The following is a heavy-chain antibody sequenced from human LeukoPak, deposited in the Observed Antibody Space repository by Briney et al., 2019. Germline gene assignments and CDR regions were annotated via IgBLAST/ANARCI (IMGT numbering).Heavy chain of an antibody. CDR3: ARARKQWLVRIRDWYFDL. CDR2: IGTAGDT. V-gene: IGHV3-13*01. CDR1: GFTFSSYD. J-gene: IGHJ2*01. D-gene: IGHD6-19*01. Sequence: GGSLRLSCAASGFTFSSYDMHWVRQATGKGLEWVSAIGTAGDTYYPGSVKGRFTISRENAKNSLYLQMNSLRAGDTAVYYCARARKQWLVRIRDWYFDLWGRGTLVTVSS.